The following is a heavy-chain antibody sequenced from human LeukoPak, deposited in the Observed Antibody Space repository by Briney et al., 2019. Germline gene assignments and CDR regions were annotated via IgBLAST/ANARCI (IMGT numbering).Heavy chain of an antibody. V-gene: IGHV4-38-2*01. D-gene: IGHD1-1*01. CDR3: ARNVTAGFCDY. CDR2: IYHSWGI. J-gene: IGHJ4*02. Sequence: PSETLSLTCAVSGSSITSDFFWGWIRQPPGKGLEWIATIYHSWGIYFNPSLKSRVTISLDASKNQFSLKLTSLTAADTAIYYCARNVTAGFCDYWGQGILVTVSS. CDR1: GSSITSDFF.